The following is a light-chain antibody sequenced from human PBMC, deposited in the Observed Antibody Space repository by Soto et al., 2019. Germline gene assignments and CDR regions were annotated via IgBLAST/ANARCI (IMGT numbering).Light chain of an antibody. CDR3: AAWDDSLNGLL. Sequence: QLVLTQSPSASGTPGQRVTISCSGGDTNIGTNAVNWYQQLPGAAPKLLVYNNYYRPSGVPDRFSGSKSGTSGSLVISGLQSEDEADYYCAAWDDSLNGLLFGGGTKLTVL. CDR2: NNY. V-gene: IGLV1-44*01. J-gene: IGLJ2*01. CDR1: DTNIGTNA.